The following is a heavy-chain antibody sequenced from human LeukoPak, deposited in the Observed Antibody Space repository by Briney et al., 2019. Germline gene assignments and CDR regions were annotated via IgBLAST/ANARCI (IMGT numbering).Heavy chain of an antibody. CDR2: IIPIFGTT. Sequence: SVKVSCKASGDSFSNYVISWFRQAPGQGLEWMGGIIPIFGTTHFAQKFQGRVTFTADDSTSTAYMELSSLRFEDTAVYYCARDDPDIVVIPGAADIWGQGTLVTVSS. D-gene: IGHD2-15*01. CDR1: GDSFSNYV. CDR3: ARDDPDIVVIPGAADI. V-gene: IGHV1-69*13. J-gene: IGHJ3*02.